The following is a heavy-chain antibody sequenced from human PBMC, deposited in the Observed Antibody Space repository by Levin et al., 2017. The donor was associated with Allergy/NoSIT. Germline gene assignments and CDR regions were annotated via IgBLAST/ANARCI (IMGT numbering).Heavy chain of an antibody. CDR1: GFTFSSYA. D-gene: IGHD4-17*01. Sequence: ETLSLTCAASGFTFSSYAMSWVRQAPGKGLEWVSAISGSGGSTYYADSVKGRFTISRDNSKNTLYLQMNSLRAEDTAVYYCAKESDYGDYRHAEYFQHWGQGTLVTVSS. CDR3: AKESDYGDYRHAEYFQH. J-gene: IGHJ1*01. CDR2: ISGSGGST. V-gene: IGHV3-23*01.